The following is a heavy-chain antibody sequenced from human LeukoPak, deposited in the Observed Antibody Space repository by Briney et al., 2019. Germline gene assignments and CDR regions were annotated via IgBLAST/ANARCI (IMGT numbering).Heavy chain of an antibody. CDR3: AKDAYYDFWSGYSKHPYYFDH. CDR2: ISGSGGST. D-gene: IGHD3-3*01. V-gene: IGHV3-23*01. J-gene: IGHJ4*02. CDR1: GFTFSSYA. Sequence: GGSLRLSCAASGFTFSSYAMSWVRQAPGKGLEWGSAISGSGGSTYYADSVKGRFTISRDNSKNTLYLQMNSLRAEDTAVYYCAKDAYYDFWSGYSKHPYYFDHWGQGTLVTVSS.